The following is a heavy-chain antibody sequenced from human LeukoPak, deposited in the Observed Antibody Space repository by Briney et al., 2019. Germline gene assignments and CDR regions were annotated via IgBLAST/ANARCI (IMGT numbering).Heavy chain of an antibody. CDR1: GGSISSGGYY. V-gene: IGHV4-61*08. D-gene: IGHD3-10*01. CDR2: IYYSGST. CDR3: ARLHYYGSGSYYWFDP. J-gene: IGHJ5*02. Sequence: SQTLSLTCTVSGGSISSGGYYWSWIRQPPGKGLEWIGYIYYSGSTNYNPSLKSRVTISVDTSKNQFSLKLSSVTAADTAVYYCARLHYYGSGSYYWFDPWGQGTLVTVSS.